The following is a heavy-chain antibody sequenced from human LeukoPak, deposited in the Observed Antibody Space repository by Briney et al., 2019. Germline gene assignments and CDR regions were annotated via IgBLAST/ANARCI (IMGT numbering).Heavy chain of an antibody. CDR1: GDSFSWHY. Sequence: SETLSLTCAVYGDSFSWHYWSWIRQPPGKGMEWIGEINQRGTTTYNPSLKGRLTISMDTSRNEYFLNLDSVTAADTAIYYCARPGIRDYFYYMDVWGEGTPVTVSS. V-gene: IGHV4-34*01. CDR2: INQRGTT. D-gene: IGHD3-3*02. J-gene: IGHJ6*03. CDR3: ARPGIRDYFYYMDV.